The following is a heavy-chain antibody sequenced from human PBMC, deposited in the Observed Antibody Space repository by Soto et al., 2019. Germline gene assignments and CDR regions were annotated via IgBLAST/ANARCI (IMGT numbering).Heavy chain of an antibody. V-gene: IGHV5-51*01. CDR1: GYSFTSYW. CDR2: IYPGDSDT. J-gene: IGHJ6*02. CDR3: ARNRIAARHGYYYGMDV. Sequence: GESLKISGKGSGYSFTSYWIGWVRQMPGKGLEWKGIIYPGDSDTRYSPSFQGQVTISADKSISTAYLQWSSLKASDTAMYYCARNRIAARHGYYYGMDVWGQGTTVTVSS. D-gene: IGHD6-6*01.